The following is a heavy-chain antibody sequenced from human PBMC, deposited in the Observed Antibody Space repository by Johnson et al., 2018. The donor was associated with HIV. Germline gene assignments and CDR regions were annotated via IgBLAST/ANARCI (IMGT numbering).Heavy chain of an antibody. D-gene: IGHD3-16*02. V-gene: IGHV3-66*01. Sequence: VQLVESGGGLVQPGGSLRLSCAASGFTVSSNYMSWVRQAPGKGLEWVSLIYSDGSIYYADSVKGRCTISRDNSKNTLYLQMNSLRAEDTAVYYCAKDWHDYVWGCYRPEDDAFDIWGQGTMVTVSS. J-gene: IGHJ3*02. CDR2: IYSDGSI. CDR3: AKDWHDYVWGCYRPEDDAFDI. CDR1: GFTVSSNY.